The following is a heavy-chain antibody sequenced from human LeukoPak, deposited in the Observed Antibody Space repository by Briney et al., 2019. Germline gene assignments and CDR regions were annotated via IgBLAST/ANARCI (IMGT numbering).Heavy chain of an antibody. D-gene: IGHD1-7*01. CDR3: ARDQVRDWNYGLDP. J-gene: IGHJ5*02. CDR2: INPNSGGT. Sequence: VASVKVSCKASGYTFTGYYMRWVRQAPGQGLEWMGWINPNSGGTNYAQKFQGRVTMTRDTSISTAYMELSRLRSDDTAVYYCARDQVRDWNYGLDPWGQGTLVTVSS. CDR1: GYTFTGYY. V-gene: IGHV1-2*02.